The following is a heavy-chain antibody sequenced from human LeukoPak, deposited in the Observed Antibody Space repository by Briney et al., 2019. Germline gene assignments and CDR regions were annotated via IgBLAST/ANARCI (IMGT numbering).Heavy chain of an antibody. Sequence: SETLSLTCTVSGGSISSYNWGWLRQPPGKGLEWIGYIYHSGSTNYHPSLKSRVTISLDTSKNQFSLKLSSVTAADTAVYYCARLIRVPADYFDYWGQGTLVTVSS. J-gene: IGHJ4*02. CDR2: IYHSGST. CDR1: GGSISSYN. CDR3: ARLIRVPADYFDY. D-gene: IGHD2-2*01. V-gene: IGHV4-59*01.